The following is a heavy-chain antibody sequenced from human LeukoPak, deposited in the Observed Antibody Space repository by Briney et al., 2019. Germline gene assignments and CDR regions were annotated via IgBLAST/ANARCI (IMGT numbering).Heavy chain of an antibody. D-gene: IGHD1-1*01. CDR2: INWNGDDT. CDR3: ARGTVLDHHYYYMDV. V-gene: IGHV3-20*04. J-gene: IGHJ6*03. CDR1: GFTFDEYG. Sequence: GGSLRLSCAASGFTFDEYGMSWVRQAPGKGLEWVSGINWNGDDTDYADSVKGRFTISRDNAKNSLYLQMNSPRAEDTAFYYCARGTVLDHHYYYMDVWGKGTTVTVSS.